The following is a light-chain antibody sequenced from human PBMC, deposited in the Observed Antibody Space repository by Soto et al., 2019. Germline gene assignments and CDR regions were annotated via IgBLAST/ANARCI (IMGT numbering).Light chain of an antibody. Sequence: IVLTQSPGTLSLSPGARATLSCRASQSVSSNLAWYQQKPGQAPSLLIYGAFTRATGIPARFSGTGSGTEFTLTISSLQSEDFALYYCQQYNGWPLTFGQGTKVDIK. CDR2: GAF. J-gene: IGKJ1*01. CDR1: QSVSSN. CDR3: QQYNGWPLT. V-gene: IGKV3-15*01.